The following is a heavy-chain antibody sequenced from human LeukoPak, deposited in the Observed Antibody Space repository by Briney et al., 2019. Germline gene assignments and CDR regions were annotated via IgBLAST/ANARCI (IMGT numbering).Heavy chain of an antibody. CDR2: INPNSGGT. D-gene: IGHD6-19*01. Sequence: ASVKVSCKASGYTFIGYYMHWVQQAPGQGLEWMGWINPNSGGTNYAQKFQGRVTMTRDTSISTAYMELSRLRSDDTAVYYCARVLGSERISGAFDIWGQGTMVTVSS. CDR1: GYTFIGYY. J-gene: IGHJ3*02. CDR3: ARVLGSERISGAFDI. V-gene: IGHV1-2*02.